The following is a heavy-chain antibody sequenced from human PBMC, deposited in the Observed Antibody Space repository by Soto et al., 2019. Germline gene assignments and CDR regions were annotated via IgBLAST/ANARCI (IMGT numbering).Heavy chain of an antibody. D-gene: IGHD6-13*01. CDR3: ERDFGGQKLANAFDI. J-gene: IGHJ3*02. V-gene: IGHV6-1*01. CDR1: GDSVSSNSAA. CDR2: TYYRSKWYN. Sequence: QSQTLSLTCAISGDSVSSNSAAWNWIRQSPSRDLEWLGRTYYRSKWYNDYAVSVKSRITINPVTSKNQFSLQLNSVTPEDPAVYYCERDFGGQKLANAFDIWGQGTMVTVSS.